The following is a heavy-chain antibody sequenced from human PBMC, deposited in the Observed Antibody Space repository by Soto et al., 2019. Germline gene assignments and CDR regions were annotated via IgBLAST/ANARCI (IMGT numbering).Heavy chain of an antibody. J-gene: IGHJ4*02. V-gene: IGHV3-74*01. CDR3: ARNSQSASFLFAN. D-gene: IGHD2-21*01. CDR2: INSDGGSI. CDR1: GFTFSSYW. Sequence: GGSLRLSCAASGFTFSSYWMHWVRQAPGKGLVWVSRINSDGGSISYADSVKGRFTISRDNAKNTLYLQINSLRAEDTAVYYCARNSQSASFLFANWGQGTLVTVSS.